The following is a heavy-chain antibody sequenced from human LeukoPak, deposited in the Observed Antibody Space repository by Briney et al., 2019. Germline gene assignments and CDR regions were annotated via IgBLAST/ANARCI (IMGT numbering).Heavy chain of an antibody. J-gene: IGHJ4*02. D-gene: IGHD3-10*01. CDR1: GFTFSSYG. CDR2: IRYDGSNR. V-gene: IGHV3-30*02. CDR3: AKGGRITMLRGVQRDHYFDY. Sequence: GGSLRLSCGVSGFTFSSYGMHWVRQAPGKGLEWVAYIRYDGSNRHYADSVKGRYTISRDNSKNTLYLQMNSLRVEDTAVYYCAKGGRITMLRGVQRDHYFDYWGQGTLVTVSS.